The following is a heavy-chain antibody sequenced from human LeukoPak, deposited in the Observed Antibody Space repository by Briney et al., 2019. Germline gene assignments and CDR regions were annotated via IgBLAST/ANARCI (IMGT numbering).Heavy chain of an antibody. J-gene: IGHJ4*02. Sequence: PGGSLRLSCAASGFTFSSYWMSWVRQAPGKGLEWVANIKQDGSEKYYVDSVKGRFTISRDDAKNSLYLQMNSLRAEDTAVYYCARGGGFIAAAGNDYWGQGTLVTVSS. V-gene: IGHV3-7*01. CDR3: ARGGGFIAAAGNDY. D-gene: IGHD6-13*01. CDR1: GFTFSSYW. CDR2: IKQDGSEK.